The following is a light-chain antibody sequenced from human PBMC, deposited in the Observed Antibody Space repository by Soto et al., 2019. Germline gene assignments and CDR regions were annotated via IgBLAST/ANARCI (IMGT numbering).Light chain of an antibody. V-gene: IGLV1-44*01. J-gene: IGLJ3*02. Sequence: QSVLTQSPSASGTPGQSVTLSCSGSSSNIGGNTVNWYQQLPGTAHKLLIFFSSHRPSGVPDRFSGSKSGSSASLAISGLQSEDEATYDCAAWDDALNGQVFGGGTKLTVL. CDR2: FSS. CDR1: SSNIGGNT. CDR3: AAWDDALNGQV.